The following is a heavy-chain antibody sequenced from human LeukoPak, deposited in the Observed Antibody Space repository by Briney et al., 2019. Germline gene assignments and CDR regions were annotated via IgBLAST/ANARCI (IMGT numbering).Heavy chain of an antibody. CDR3: ARVAGTEVDY. CDR2: ISSSSSYI. D-gene: IGHD6-19*01. CDR1: GFTFSSYS. J-gene: IGHJ4*02. V-gene: IGHV3-21*01. Sequence: KPGGSLRLSYTASGFTFSSYSMNWVRQAPGKGLEWVSSISSSSSYIYYADSVKGRFTISRDNAKNSLYLQMNSLRAEDTAVYYCARVAGTEVDYWGQGTLVTVSP.